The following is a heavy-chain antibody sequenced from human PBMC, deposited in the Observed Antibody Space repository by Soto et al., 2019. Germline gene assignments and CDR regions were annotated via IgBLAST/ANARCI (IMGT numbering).Heavy chain of an antibody. J-gene: IGHJ4*02. V-gene: IGHV1-69*02. CDR2: ILPIIDIP. CDR3: ARGPFVVLFDFDS. Sequence: SVKVSCKASGGTFRNYPINWVRQAPGQGLEWMGSILPIIDIPDYAQNFQARLTITADKSTSTAYMELSSLRSEDTAMYFCARGPFVVLFDFDSWGQGTLVTVSS. D-gene: IGHD2-15*01. CDR1: GGTFRNYP.